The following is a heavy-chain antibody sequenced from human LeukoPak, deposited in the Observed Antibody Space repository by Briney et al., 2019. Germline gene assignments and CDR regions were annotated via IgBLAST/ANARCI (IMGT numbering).Heavy chain of an antibody. D-gene: IGHD2-2*01. CDR3: ANLPVPASSPAFDI. Sequence: GGSLRLSCAASGFNFSSYGMLWVRQAPGKGLEWVAVISYDGSNKYYADSVKGRFTISRDNSKNTLYLQMNSLRAEDTAVYYCANLPVPASSPAFDIWGQGKMFTVSS. CDR2: ISYDGSNK. J-gene: IGHJ3*02. V-gene: IGHV3-30*18. CDR1: GFNFSSYG.